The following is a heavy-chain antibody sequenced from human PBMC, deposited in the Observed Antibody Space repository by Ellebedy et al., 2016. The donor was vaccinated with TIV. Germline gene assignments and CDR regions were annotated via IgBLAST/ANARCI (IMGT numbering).Heavy chain of an antibody. CDR3: ARVAQGWLTLIGGFDL. Sequence: PGGSLRLSCAASGFTFSTYPMHWVRQAPGRGLEWVAVISYDGSNKYYADSVKGRFTISRNNSENTLDLQMSSLRADDTAVYLCARVAQGWLTLIGGFDLWGQGTVVTVS. D-gene: IGHD3-16*01. J-gene: IGHJ3*01. CDR1: GFTFSTYP. CDR2: ISYDGSNK. V-gene: IGHV3-30*15.